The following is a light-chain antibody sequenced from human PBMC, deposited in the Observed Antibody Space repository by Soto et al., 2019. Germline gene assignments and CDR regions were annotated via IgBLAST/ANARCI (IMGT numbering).Light chain of an antibody. Sequence: QSLLTQPASVSGSPGQSITLSCTGTSSDVGGYNYVSWYQQHPGKVPQLMIYDVSNRPSGVSNRFSGSKSGNTASLTISGLQAEDEADYYCSSYTSSNTYVFGTGTKLTVL. CDR3: SSYTSSNTYV. J-gene: IGLJ1*01. V-gene: IGLV2-14*01. CDR2: DVS. CDR1: SSDVGGYNY.